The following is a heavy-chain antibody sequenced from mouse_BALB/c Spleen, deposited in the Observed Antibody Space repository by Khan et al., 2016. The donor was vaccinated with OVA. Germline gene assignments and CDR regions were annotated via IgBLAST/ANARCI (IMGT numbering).Heavy chain of an antibody. CDR3: DRIFIGTTDYAMDY. CDR2: IWSGGST. J-gene: IGHJ4*01. V-gene: IGHV2-2*02. Sequence: QVQLQQPGPGLVQPSQSLSITCTVSGFSLTSYGVHWVRQSPGKGLEWLGVIWSGGSTDYNAAFISRLSISKDNSKSPVFFKMNSLQANDTAIYYCDRIFIGTTDYAMDYWGQGTSVTVSS. CDR1: GFSLTSYG. D-gene: IGHD2-14*01.